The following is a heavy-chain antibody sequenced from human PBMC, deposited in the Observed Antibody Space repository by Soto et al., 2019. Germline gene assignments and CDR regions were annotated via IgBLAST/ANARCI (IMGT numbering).Heavy chain of an antibody. V-gene: IGHV4-31*03. CDR1: GGSISSGGYY. CDR3: ARGLSSSSNFDY. CDR2: IYYSGST. Sequence: SETLSLTCTVSGGSISSGGYYWSWIRQHLGKGLEWIGYIYYSGSTYYNPSLKSRVTISVDTSKNQFSLKLSSVTAADTAVYYCARGLSSSSNFDYWGQGTLVTVSS. J-gene: IGHJ4*02. D-gene: IGHD6-13*01.